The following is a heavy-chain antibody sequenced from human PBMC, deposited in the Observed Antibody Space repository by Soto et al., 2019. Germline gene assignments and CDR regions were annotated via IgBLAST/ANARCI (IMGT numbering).Heavy chain of an antibody. V-gene: IGHV4-31*03. CDR3: ARDRLMATAGTARHYFGLDV. Sequence: TLSLTCTVSGGSIRSGGYYWSWVRQNPRRGLEWIGNIYYSGNTYYNPSLKSRLTISVDASKNQFSLNLSSVTAADTAVYYCARDRLMATAGTARHYFGLDVWGQGTTVTVSS. D-gene: IGHD5-18*01. CDR2: IYYSGNT. CDR1: GGSIRSGGYY. J-gene: IGHJ6*02.